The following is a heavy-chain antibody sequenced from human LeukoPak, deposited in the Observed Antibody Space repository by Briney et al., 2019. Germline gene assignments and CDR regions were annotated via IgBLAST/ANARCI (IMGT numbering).Heavy chain of an antibody. V-gene: IGHV3-66*01. D-gene: IGHD2-2*01. Sequence: GGSLRLSCAASGFTVSSNYMSWVRQAPGKGLEWVSVIYSGGSTYYADSVKGRFTISRDNSKNTLYLQMNSLRAGDTAVYYCAREPRRVPRWDIVVVPAAIYFDYWGQGTLVTVSS. CDR2: IYSGGST. J-gene: IGHJ4*02. CDR1: GFTVSSNY. CDR3: AREPRRVPRWDIVVVPAAIYFDY.